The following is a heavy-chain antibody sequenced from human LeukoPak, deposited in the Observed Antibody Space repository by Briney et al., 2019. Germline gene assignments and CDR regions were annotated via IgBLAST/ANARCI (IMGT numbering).Heavy chain of an antibody. J-gene: IGHJ3*02. CDR1: GGSISSYY. Sequence: SETLSLTCTVSGGSISSYYWSWIRQPAGKGLEWIGRIYTSGSTNYNPSLKSRVTMSVDTSKNQFSLKLSSVTAADTAVYYCARGGKNYDFWSGYYFDDAFDTWGQGTMVTVSS. CDR3: ARGGKNYDFWSGYYFDDAFDT. D-gene: IGHD3-3*01. CDR2: IYTSGST. V-gene: IGHV4-4*07.